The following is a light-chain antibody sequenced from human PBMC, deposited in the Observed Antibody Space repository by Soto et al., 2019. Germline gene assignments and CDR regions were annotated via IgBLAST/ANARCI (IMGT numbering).Light chain of an antibody. J-gene: IGKJ4*01. CDR1: QSVSGSH. Sequence: EIVLTQSPGTLSLSPGERATLSCRASQSVSGSHLAWYQQKPGQAPRLLIYGASSRATGIPDRFSGSGSGTDFTLTISRLEPEDFAVYYCQQYGSSPTFGGGTKVDIK. CDR2: GAS. V-gene: IGKV3-20*01. CDR3: QQYGSSPT.